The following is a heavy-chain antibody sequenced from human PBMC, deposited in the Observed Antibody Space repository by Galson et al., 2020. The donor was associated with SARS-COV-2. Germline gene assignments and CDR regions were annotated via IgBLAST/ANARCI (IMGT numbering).Heavy chain of an antibody. D-gene: IGHD4-17*01. Sequence: GGSLRLSCAASGFTFSSYGMHWVRQAPGKGLEWVAVIWYDGSNKYYADSVKGRFTISRDNSKNTLYLQMNSLRAEDTAVYYCARDHQLGYGDDPDYWGQGTLVTVSS. J-gene: IGHJ4*02. CDR3: ARDHQLGYGDDPDY. CDR1: GFTFSSYG. CDR2: IWYDGSNK. V-gene: IGHV3-33*01.